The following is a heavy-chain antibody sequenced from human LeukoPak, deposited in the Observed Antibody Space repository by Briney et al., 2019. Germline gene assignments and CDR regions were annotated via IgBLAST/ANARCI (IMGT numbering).Heavy chain of an antibody. V-gene: IGHV3-74*01. D-gene: IGHD4-17*01. J-gene: IGHJ4*02. CDR3: ARGGYGAYMG. CDR1: GFSFSSVW. Sequence: GGSLRLSCAASGFSFSSVWMRWVRQPPGKGLVWVSGIKSDGGGTSYVVCVKGRFTISRDNAKNTLDLQMNSLRAEDTAVYYCARGGYGAYMGWGQGMLVTVSS. CDR2: IKSDGGGT.